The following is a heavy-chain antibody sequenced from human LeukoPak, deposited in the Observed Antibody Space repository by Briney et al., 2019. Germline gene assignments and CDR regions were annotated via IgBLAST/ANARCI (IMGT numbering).Heavy chain of an antibody. J-gene: IGHJ3*02. V-gene: IGHV4-39*01. CDR3: ARRSSGYYDAFDI. Sequence: SETLSLTGTVSGGSISSSHYYWGWIRQPPGKGLEWIGSIYYSGSTYYNPSLKSRVTISVDTSKNQFSLRLSSVTAADTAVYSCARRSSGYYDAFDIWGLGTMVTVSS. CDR2: IYYSGST. D-gene: IGHD3-22*01. CDR1: GGSISSSHYY.